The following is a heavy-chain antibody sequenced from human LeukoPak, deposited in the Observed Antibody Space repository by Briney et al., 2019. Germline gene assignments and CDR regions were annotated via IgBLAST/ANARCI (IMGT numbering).Heavy chain of an antibody. V-gene: IGHV4-59*08. J-gene: IGHJ3*02. CDR3: ARRSGRAVAGRRLGAFDI. CDR1: GGSISSYY. Sequence: SETLSPTCTVSGGSISSYYWSWIRQPPWKGLEWIGYIYYSGSTNYNPSLKSRVTISVDTSKNQFSLKLSSVTAADTAVYYCARRSGRAVAGRRLGAFDIWGRGTMVTVSS. D-gene: IGHD6-19*01. CDR2: IYYSGST.